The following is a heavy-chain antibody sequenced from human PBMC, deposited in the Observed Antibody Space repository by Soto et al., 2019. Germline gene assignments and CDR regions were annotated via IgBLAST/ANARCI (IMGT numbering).Heavy chain of an antibody. V-gene: IGHV3-30-3*01. CDR1: VFPSSHYA. Sequence: GGCLGLSCAASVFPSSHYAMNWVRQAPGKGLEWVAVISYDGSNKYYADSVKGRITISRDNSRNTLYLQMNNLRAEDTAMYYCARDLGNNYGSFAYWGQGTLVTVSA. D-gene: IGHD4-17*01. J-gene: IGHJ4*02. CDR2: ISYDGSNK. CDR3: ARDLGNNYGSFAY.